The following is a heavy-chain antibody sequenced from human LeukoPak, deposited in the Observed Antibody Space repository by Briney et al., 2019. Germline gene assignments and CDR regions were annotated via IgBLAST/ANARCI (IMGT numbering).Heavy chain of an antibody. Sequence: GGSLRLSCAASGFTFNNYAMSWVRQAPGKGLEWVSTISGSDDNTYYADSVKGRFTISRDISKNTLYLQMNSLRADDTAVYYCANDFDHWGQGNLVTVSS. CDR3: ANDFDH. CDR2: ISGSDDNT. V-gene: IGHV3-23*01. J-gene: IGHJ4*02. CDR1: GFTFNNYA.